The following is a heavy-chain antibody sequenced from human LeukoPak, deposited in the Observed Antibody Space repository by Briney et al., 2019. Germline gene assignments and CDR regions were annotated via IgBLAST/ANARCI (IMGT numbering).Heavy chain of an antibody. CDR1: GGSFSGYY. CDR3: ARGRRSSGYYMYYFDY. CDR2: INHSGST. D-gene: IGHD3-22*01. Sequence: SETLSLTCAVYGGSFSGYYWSWIRQPPGKGLEWIGEINHSGSTNCNPSLKSRVTISVDTSKNQFSLKLSSVTAADTAVYYCARGRRSSGYYMYYFDYWGQGTLVTVSS. J-gene: IGHJ4*02. V-gene: IGHV4-34*01.